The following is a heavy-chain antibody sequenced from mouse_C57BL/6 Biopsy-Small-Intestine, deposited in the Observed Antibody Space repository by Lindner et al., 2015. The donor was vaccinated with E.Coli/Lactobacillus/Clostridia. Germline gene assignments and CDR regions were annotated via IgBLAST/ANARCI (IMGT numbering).Heavy chain of an antibody. CDR1: GYTFSSYI. Sequence: SVKVSCKASGYTFSSYIFAWVRQAPGQGLEWMGWMHPSSGNTGYAQKFQGRVTMTRDTSINTAYMELSSLRSDDTAVYYCARMYHYDSGSPGITWFDPWGQGTLVTVS. V-gene: IGHV1-55*01. CDR3: ARMYHYDSGSPGITWFDP. CDR2: MHPSSGNT. D-gene: IGHD2-4*01. J-gene: IGHJ3*01.